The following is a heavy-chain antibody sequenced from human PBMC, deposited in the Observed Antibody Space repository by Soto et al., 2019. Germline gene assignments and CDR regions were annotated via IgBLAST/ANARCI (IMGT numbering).Heavy chain of an antibody. J-gene: IGHJ5*01. V-gene: IGHV4-39*01. Sequence: SETLSLTCTVSGGSISSGSFYWGWIRQPPGKGLEWIGSMYYSGSTYYNSSLKSRVSISVDTSKNQISLKLNSVTAADTAVYYCARHVTNSWHPNWFDSWGQGTLVTVSS. CDR3: ARHVTNSWHPNWFDS. CDR1: GGSISSGSFY. CDR2: MYYSGST. D-gene: IGHD6-13*01.